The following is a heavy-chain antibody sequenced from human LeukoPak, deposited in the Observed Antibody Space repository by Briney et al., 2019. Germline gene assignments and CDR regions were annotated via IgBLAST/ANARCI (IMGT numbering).Heavy chain of an antibody. V-gene: IGHV3-23*01. CDR2: IIDSGSNT. J-gene: IGHJ4*02. Sequence: PGGSLRLSCAASGFTFSNYAMTWVRQAPGKGLEWVSVIIDSGSNTYYADSVKGRFTISRDNSKNTLYLQMDSLRAEDTAVYYCAKATAGSGDYHFDYWGQGTLVTASS. CDR1: GFTFSNYA. CDR3: AKATAGSGDYHFDY. D-gene: IGHD3-22*01.